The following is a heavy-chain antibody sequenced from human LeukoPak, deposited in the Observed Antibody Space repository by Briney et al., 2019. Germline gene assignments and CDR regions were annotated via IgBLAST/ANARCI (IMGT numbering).Heavy chain of an antibody. CDR1: GYTFTGYY. V-gene: IGHV1-2*02. D-gene: IGHD1-7*01. CDR3: ARRNWNYEVDY. J-gene: IGHJ4*02. Sequence: ASVKVSCKASGYTFTGYYIHWVRQAPGQGLEWMGWIKPNSGGTNYAQKFQGRVTMTRDTSISTAYMELSRLRSDDTAVYYCARRNWNYEVDYWGQGTLVTVSS. CDR2: IKPNSGGT.